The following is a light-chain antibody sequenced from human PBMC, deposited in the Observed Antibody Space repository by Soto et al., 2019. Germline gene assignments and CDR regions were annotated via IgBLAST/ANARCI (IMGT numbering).Light chain of an antibody. CDR1: QGISNY. V-gene: IGKV1-27*01. CDR2: AAS. CDR3: QKYNSGPSLT. J-gene: IGKJ4*01. Sequence: DIQMTQSPSSLSASVGDRVTITCRASQGISNYLAWYQQKPGKVPKLLIYAASTLQSEVPSRFSGSGSGTDFTLTISSLQPEDVATYYCQKYNSGPSLTFGGGTKVEIK.